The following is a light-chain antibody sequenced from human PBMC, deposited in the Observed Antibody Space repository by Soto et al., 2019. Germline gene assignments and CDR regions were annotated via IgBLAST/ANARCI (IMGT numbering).Light chain of an antibody. CDR1: SSDVGAYNY. V-gene: IGLV2-14*01. Sequence: QSARTQPASVSGYPGQSITISCTGASSDVGAYNYVAWCQQHPGKGPKLLIYDVSNRPSGFSSRFSGSKSGNTASLTISGLRAEDEADYFCSSYTTSSTYVFGTGTKVTVL. J-gene: IGLJ1*01. CDR3: SSYTTSSTYV. CDR2: DVS.